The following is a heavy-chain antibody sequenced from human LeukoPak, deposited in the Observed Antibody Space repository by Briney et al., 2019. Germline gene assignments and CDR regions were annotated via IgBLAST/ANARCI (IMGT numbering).Heavy chain of an antibody. J-gene: IGHJ4*02. V-gene: IGHV1-69*13. CDR3: ARDSHRIYSYGLFDY. CDR2: IIPIFGTA. Sequence: SVKVSCKASGGTFSSYGFSWVRQAPGQGLEWVGGIIPIFGTANYAQKFQGRVTITADESTSTAYMELSSLRSEDTAVYYCARDSHRIYSYGLFDYWGQGTLVTVSS. D-gene: IGHD5-18*01. CDR1: GGTFSSYG.